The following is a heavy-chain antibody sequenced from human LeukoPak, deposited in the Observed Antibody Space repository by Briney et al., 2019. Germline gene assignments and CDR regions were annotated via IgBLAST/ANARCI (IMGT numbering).Heavy chain of an antibody. CDR3: ARGRALYGSGSDY. J-gene: IGHJ4*02. CDR2: MNPNSGNT. D-gene: IGHD3-10*01. V-gene: IGHV1-8*03. CDR1: GGTFSSYA. Sequence: GSSVKVSCKASGGTFSSYAINWVRQATGQGLEWMGWMNPNSGNTGYAQKFQGRVTITRNTSISTAYMELSSLRSEDTAVYYCARGRALYGSGSDYWGQGTLVTVSS.